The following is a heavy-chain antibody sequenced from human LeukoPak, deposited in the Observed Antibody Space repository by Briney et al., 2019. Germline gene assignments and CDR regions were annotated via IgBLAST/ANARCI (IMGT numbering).Heavy chain of an antibody. CDR3: ARDKFLPRSLRYFDWGYYYYMDV. J-gene: IGHJ6*03. CDR2: ISWNSGSI. D-gene: IGHD3-9*01. CDR1: GFTFDDYA. Sequence: PGGSLRLSCAASGFTFDDYAMHWVRQAPGKGLEWVSGISWNSGSIGYADSVKGRFTISRDNAKNSLYLQMNSLRAEDTAVYYCARDKFLPRSLRYFDWGYYYYMDVWGKGTTVTISS. V-gene: IGHV3-9*01.